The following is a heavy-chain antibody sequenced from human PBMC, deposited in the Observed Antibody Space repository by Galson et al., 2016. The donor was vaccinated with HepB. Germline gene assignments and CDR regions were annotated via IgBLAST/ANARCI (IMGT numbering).Heavy chain of an antibody. CDR2: INPSGGST. CDR3: ARGQAPYPFGVVAATLAYFDY. D-gene: IGHD2-15*01. V-gene: IGHV1-46*01. Sequence: SVKVSCKASGNTLTSYYMHWVRQAPGQGLEWMGIINPSGGSTNYAQRFQGRVTMTRDTSTSTVYMELSSLRSEDTAVYYCARGQAPYPFGVVAATLAYFDYWGQGTLVTVSS. J-gene: IGHJ4*02. CDR1: GNTLTSYY.